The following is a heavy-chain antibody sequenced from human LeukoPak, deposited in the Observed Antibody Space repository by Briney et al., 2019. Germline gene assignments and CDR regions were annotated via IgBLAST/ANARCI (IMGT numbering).Heavy chain of an antibody. V-gene: IGHV4-39*01. CDR3: VRRRTTFDMTFGGLIVDCLDV. J-gene: IGHJ6*02. CDR2: IYYSGSGSI. CDR1: GASISSGSDY. D-gene: IGHD3-16*02. Sequence: SETLSLTCTVSGASISSGSDYWGWIRQPPGKGLEWIGSIYYSGSGSIYYNPSLEGRVTISVDTSKNQFSLKLSSVTAADTAVYYCVRRRTTFDMTFGGLIVDCLDVWGQGTTVTASS.